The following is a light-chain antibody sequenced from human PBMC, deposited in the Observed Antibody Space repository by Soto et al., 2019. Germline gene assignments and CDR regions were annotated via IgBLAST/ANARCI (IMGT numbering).Light chain of an antibody. V-gene: IGKV1-9*01. J-gene: IGKJ3*01. CDR2: GAS. CDR1: QAISSH. CDR3: QQLNSYPLT. Sequence: DIQLTQSPSFLSASVGGRVTITCRASQAISSHLAWYQQKPGKAPNLLIYGASTLQSGVPSRFSGSGSGTQFTLTISSLQNEDFETYYCQQLNSYPLTFGPGTTVDIK.